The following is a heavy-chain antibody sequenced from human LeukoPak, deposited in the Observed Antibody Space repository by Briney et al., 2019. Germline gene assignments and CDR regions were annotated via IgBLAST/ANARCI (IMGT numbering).Heavy chain of an antibody. CDR1: GGSFSGYY. CDR2: IYYTGST. Sequence: SETLSLTCAVYGGSFSGYYWSWIRQPPGKGLEWIGYIYYTGSTNYNPSLKSRVTISVDTSKNQFSLRLNSVTAADTAVHYCARGDYSSDDYYYFDYWGQGTLVTVSS. CDR3: ARGDYSSDDYYYFDY. V-gene: IGHV4-59*01. J-gene: IGHJ4*02. D-gene: IGHD3-22*01.